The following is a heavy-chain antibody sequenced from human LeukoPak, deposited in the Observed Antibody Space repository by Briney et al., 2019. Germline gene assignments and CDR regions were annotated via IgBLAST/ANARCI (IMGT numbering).Heavy chain of an antibody. Sequence: ASVKVSCKASGYTFTGYYMHWVRQAPGQGLEWMGWINPNSGGKNYAQKFQGRVTMTRDTSISTAYMELSRLRSDDTAVYYCARYSGSYYYFDYWGQGTLVTVSS. CDR1: GYTFTGYY. J-gene: IGHJ4*02. V-gene: IGHV1-2*02. D-gene: IGHD1-26*01. CDR2: INPNSGGK. CDR3: ARYSGSYYYFDY.